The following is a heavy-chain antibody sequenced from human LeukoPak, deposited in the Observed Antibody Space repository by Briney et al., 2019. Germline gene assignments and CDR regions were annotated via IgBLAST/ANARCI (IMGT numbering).Heavy chain of an antibody. J-gene: IGHJ6*02. D-gene: IGHD2-21*01. CDR2: ISGSGGST. Sequence: GGSLRLSCAASGFTVSSNYMSWVRQAPGKGLEWVSAISGSGGSTYYADSVKGRFTISRDNSKNTLYLQMNSLRAEDTAVYYCANLGHIPPCPGYYCYYYGMDVWGQGTTVTVSS. CDR1: GFTVSSNY. V-gene: IGHV3-23*01. CDR3: ANLGHIPPCPGYYCYYYGMDV.